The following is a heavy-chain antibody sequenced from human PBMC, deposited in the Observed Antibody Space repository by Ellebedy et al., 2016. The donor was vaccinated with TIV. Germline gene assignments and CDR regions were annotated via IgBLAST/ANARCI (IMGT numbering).Heavy chain of an antibody. D-gene: IGHD3-22*01. Sequence: MPSETLSLTCTVSGGSISSYYWSWIRQPPGKGLEWIGYIYYSGSTNYNPSLKSRVTISVDTSKNQFSLKLSSVTAADTAVYYSARLSYYYDSSGYYSSGAFDIWGQGTMVTVSS. CDR2: IYYSGST. CDR3: ARLSYYYDSSGYYSSGAFDI. V-gene: IGHV4-59*08. J-gene: IGHJ3*02. CDR1: GGSISSYY.